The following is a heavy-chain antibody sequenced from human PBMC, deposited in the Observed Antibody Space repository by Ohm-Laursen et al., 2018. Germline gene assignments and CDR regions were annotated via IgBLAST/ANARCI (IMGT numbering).Heavy chain of an antibody. CDR1: GFTFSSYA. CDR3: AKDPGIAVAGTLLGAFDI. J-gene: IGHJ3*02. V-gene: IGHV3-23*01. CDR2: ISGSGGST. Sequence: SLRLSCAASGFTFSSYAMSWVRQAPGKGLEWVSAISGSGGSTYYADSVKGRFTISRDNSKNTLYLQMNGLRAEDTAVYYCAKDPGIAVAGTLLGAFDIWGQGTMVTVSS. D-gene: IGHD6-19*01.